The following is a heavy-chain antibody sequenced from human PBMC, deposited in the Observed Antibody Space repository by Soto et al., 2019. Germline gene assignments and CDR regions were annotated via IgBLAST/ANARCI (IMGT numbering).Heavy chain of an antibody. CDR3: AKDIKTGLPFNYYNGIDV. Sequence: EVQLVESGGDLAQPGRSLRLSCAASGFTFDEYAMHWVRQVPGKGLEWVSGISWNSGSIGYADSVRGRFTISRDNAKNSLYLQMNSLRVEDTAWYYCAKDIKTGLPFNYYNGIDVWGQGTTVTVSS. D-gene: IGHD3-9*01. CDR2: ISWNSGSI. CDR1: GFTFDEYA. J-gene: IGHJ6*02. V-gene: IGHV3-9*01.